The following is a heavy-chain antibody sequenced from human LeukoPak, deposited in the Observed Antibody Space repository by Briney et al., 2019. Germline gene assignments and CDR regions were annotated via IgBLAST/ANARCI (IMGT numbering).Heavy chain of an antibody. D-gene: IGHD3-3*01. Sequence: SETLSLTCAVYGGSFSGYYWSWVRQPPGKGLEWIGEINHSGSTNYNPSLKSRVTISVDTSKNQFSLKLSSVTAADTAVYYCARRVRDFWSGYYTIDYWGQGTLVTVSS. J-gene: IGHJ4*02. CDR3: ARRVRDFWSGYYTIDY. CDR2: INHSGST. CDR1: GGSFSGYY. V-gene: IGHV4-34*01.